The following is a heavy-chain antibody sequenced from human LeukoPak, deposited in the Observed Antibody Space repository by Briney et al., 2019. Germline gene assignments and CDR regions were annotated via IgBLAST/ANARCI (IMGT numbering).Heavy chain of an antibody. CDR1: GCSVSSGSYY. CDR3: ARGSGYSPDY. CDR2: IYYSGST. D-gene: IGHD6-13*01. V-gene: IGHV4-61*01. J-gene: IGHJ4*02. Sequence: SETLSLTCTVSGCSVSSGSYYWSWIRQPPGKGLEWIGYIYYSGSTNYNPSLKSRVTISVDTSKNQFSLKLSSVTAADTAVYYCARGSGYSPDYWGQGTLVTVSS.